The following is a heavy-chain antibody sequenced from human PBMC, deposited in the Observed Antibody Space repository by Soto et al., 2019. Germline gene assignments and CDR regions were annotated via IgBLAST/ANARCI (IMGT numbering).Heavy chain of an antibody. Sequence: QVQLVESGGGVVQPGRYLRLSCAASGFTLSTYAIYWVRQAPGKGLEWVAIISYDGRKEYNAGSVKGRLSISRDNSRDTVYLQMNSLRAEDTALYYCARNRLDINGLLGWGQGTLVTVSS. CDR2: ISYDGRKE. CDR3: ARNRLDINGLLG. V-gene: IGHV3-30*04. J-gene: IGHJ4*02. CDR1: GFTLSTYA. D-gene: IGHD3-22*01.